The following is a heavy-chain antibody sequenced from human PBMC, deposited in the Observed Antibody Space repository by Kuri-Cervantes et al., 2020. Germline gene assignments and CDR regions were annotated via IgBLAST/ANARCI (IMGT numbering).Heavy chain of an antibody. CDR2: ISWNSGSI. D-gene: IGHD6-13*01. CDR1: GFTFDDYA. CDR3: AKGSTAAGPFDY. V-gene: IGHV3-9*01. Sequence: GGSLRLSCAASGFTFDDYAMHWVRQAPGKGLEWVSGISWNSGSIGYADSVKGRFTISRDNAKNSLYLQMNSLRAEDTAVYYCAKGSTAAGPFDYWGQGTLVTVSS. J-gene: IGHJ4*02.